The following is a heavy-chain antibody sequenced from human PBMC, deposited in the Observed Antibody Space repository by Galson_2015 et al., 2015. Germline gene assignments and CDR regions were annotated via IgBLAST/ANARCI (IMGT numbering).Heavy chain of an antibody. CDR2: ISSSGSTI. Sequence: SLRLSCAASGFTFSDYYMSWIRQAPGKGLEWVSYISSSGSTIYYADSVKGRFTISRDNAKNSLYLQMNSLRAEDTAVYYCARVNTVDYDYVWGSYRYARYFDYWGQGTLVTVSS. V-gene: IGHV3-11*01. CDR3: ARVNTVDYDYVWGSYRYARYFDY. CDR1: GFTFSDYY. J-gene: IGHJ4*02. D-gene: IGHD3-16*02.